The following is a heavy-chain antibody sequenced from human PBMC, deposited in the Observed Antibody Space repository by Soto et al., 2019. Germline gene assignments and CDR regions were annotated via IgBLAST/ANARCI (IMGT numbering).Heavy chain of an antibody. V-gene: IGHV3-49*04. J-gene: IGHJ6*02. CDR1: GFTFGDYG. Sequence: GVLRLSCTAFGFTFGDYGLTWVRQAPGKGLEWVGFIRSQANGGTTEYAASVKGRFTISRDDSKSIAYLQMDSLKTEDTAVYYCPIIYCSTTSCHYYYGMDVWGLGTTVTVSS. CDR3: PIIYCSTTSCHYYYGMDV. D-gene: IGHD2-2*01. CDR2: IRSQANGGTT.